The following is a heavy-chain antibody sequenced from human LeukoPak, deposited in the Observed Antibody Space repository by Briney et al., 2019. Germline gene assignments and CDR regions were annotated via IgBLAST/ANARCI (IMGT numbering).Heavy chain of an antibody. Sequence: GGTLRLSCATSGVPFSDSAMHWVRQASGPGLELMGRIRGKANNYAPAHAASVKGRFTISRDHSKTAAYLQIKSLKTEDTAGYFCARQSINWGVAVDLWGQGTTVTVSS. V-gene: IGHV3-73*01. D-gene: IGHD7-27*01. CDR3: ARQSINWGVAVDL. CDR2: IRGKANNYAP. CDR1: GVPFSDSA. J-gene: IGHJ3*01.